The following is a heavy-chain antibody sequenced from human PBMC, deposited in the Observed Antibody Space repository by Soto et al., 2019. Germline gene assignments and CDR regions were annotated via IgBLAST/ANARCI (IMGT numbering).Heavy chain of an antibody. D-gene: IGHD2-21*02. Sequence: GGSLRLSCAASGFTFSSYAMSWVRQAPGKGLEWVSAISGSGGSTYYADSVKGRFTISRDNSKNTLYLQMNSLRAEDTAVYYCAKEEFELGIVVVTAIGMDVWGQGTTVTVSS. CDR2: ISGSGGST. CDR1: GFTFSSYA. CDR3: AKEEFELGIVVVTAIGMDV. J-gene: IGHJ6*02. V-gene: IGHV3-23*01.